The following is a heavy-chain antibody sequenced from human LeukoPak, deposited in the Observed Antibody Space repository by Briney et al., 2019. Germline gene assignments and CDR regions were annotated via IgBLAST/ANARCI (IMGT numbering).Heavy chain of an antibody. CDR2: IRYDGSNK. V-gene: IGHV3-30*02. D-gene: IGHD3-9*01. J-gene: IGHJ4*02. CDR1: GFTFSSYA. Sequence: GRSLRLSCAASGFTFSSYAMHWVRQAPGKGLEWVAFIRYDGSNKYYADSVKGRFTISRDNSKNTLYLQMNSLRAEDTAVYYCAKEDFDDRRFDYWGQGTLVTVSS. CDR3: AKEDFDDRRFDY.